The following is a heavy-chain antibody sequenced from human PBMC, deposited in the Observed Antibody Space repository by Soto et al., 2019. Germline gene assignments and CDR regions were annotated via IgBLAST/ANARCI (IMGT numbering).Heavy chain of an antibody. V-gene: IGHV3-9*01. CDR3: AKSHTTSGWYVTTDY. CDR1: GFIFSDYA. J-gene: IGHJ4*02. D-gene: IGHD6-19*01. Sequence: GGSLRLSCAGSGFIFSDYAMQWVRQAPGKGLEWVSAISWNSGSIDYADSVKGRFTISRDNAKNSLYLQMNSLRAEDTALYYCAKSHTTSGWYVTTDYWGQGTRVTVSS. CDR2: ISWNSGSI.